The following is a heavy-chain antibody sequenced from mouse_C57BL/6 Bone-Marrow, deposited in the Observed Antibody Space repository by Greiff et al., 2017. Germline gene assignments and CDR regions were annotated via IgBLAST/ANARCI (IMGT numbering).Heavy chain of an antibody. D-gene: IGHD2-4*01. CDR2: IDPSDSYT. CDR3: ARQIYYEYDGPYWYFDV. CDR1: GYTFTSYW. V-gene: IGHV1-69*01. Sequence: QVQLQQPGAELVMPGASVKLSCKASGYTFTSYWMHWVKQRPGQGLEWIGEIDPSDSYTNYNQKFKGNSTMTVDKSYSTAYMQRSSLTSEDSAVYYCARQIYYEYDGPYWYFDVWGTGTTVTVSS. J-gene: IGHJ1*03.